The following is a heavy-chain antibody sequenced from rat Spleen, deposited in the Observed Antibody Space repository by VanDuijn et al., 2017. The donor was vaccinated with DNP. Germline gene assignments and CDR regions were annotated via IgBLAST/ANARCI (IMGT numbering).Heavy chain of an antibody. CDR2: ISYSGST. J-gene: IGHJ2*01. Sequence: EVQLQESGPGLVKPSQSLSLTCSVTGYSITSNYWGWIRKFPGNKMEWMAYISYSGSTGYNPSLKSRISTTRDTSMNQFFLQLSSLTPEDTATYYCARTSGFDYWGQGVMVTVSS. D-gene: IGHD1-4*01. V-gene: IGHV3-1*01. CDR1: GYSITSNY. CDR3: ARTSGFDY.